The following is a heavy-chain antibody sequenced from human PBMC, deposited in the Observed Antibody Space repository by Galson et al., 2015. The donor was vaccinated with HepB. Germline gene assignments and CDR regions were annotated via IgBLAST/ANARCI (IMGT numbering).Heavy chain of an antibody. CDR2: ISYDGDYK. D-gene: IGHD3-22*01. J-gene: IGHJ4*02. V-gene: IGHV3-30*10. CDR1: GFTFKNYA. CDR3: AKETGNYYDITGFNDH. Sequence: SLRLSCAASGFTFKNYAMHWVRQAPGKGLEWVAIISYDGDYKAYRDPVRGRFTISRDNSKNTLSLQMDSLRPEDTAIYYCAKETGNYYDITGFNDHWGQGILVTVSS.